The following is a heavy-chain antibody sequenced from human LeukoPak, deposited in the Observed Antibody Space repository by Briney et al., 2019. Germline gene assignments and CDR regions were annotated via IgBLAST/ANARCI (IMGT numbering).Heavy chain of an antibody. J-gene: IGHJ3*02. D-gene: IGHD6-13*01. CDR3: AGTWSLSDAFDI. CDR2: INQDGSKK. CDR1: EFTFSSYW. V-gene: IGHV3-7*01. Sequence: GGSLRLSCAASEFTFSSYWMSWVRQAPGKGLEWVANINQDGSKKYSVDSVKGRFTISRDNAKNSLYLQMNSLRAEDTAVYYCAGTWSLSDAFDIWGQGTMVTVSS.